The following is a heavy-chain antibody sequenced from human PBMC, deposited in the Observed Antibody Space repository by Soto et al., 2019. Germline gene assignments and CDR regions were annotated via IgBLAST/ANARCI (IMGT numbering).Heavy chain of an antibody. CDR2: ISVSGGST. Sequence: GGSLRLSCTASGLPFINSAMSWVRQSPGKGLEWVSAISVSGGSTYYADSVRGRITISRDNSKDTVYPQMNSLSADDTAVYYCSKGEATHVHLRHDYWGQGTLVTVSS. D-gene: IGHD3-3*02. J-gene: IGHJ4*02. CDR1: GLPFINSA. CDR3: SKGEATHVHLRHDY. V-gene: IGHV3-23*01.